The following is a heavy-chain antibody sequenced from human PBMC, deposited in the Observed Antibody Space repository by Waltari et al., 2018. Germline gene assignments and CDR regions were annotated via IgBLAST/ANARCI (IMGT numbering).Heavy chain of an antibody. CDR3: ASGVEMAADAFDI. Sequence: QVQLQQWGAGLLKPSETLSLTCSVSGGSVSGYYWSWIRQPPGKGLEWIGEINHSGRTNYNPSLKSRVTISVDTSKNQFSLKLSSGTAADTAVYYCASGVEMAADAFDIWGQGTMVTVSS. CDR1: GGSVSGYY. CDR2: INHSGRT. D-gene: IGHD6-19*01. J-gene: IGHJ3*02. V-gene: IGHV4-34*01.